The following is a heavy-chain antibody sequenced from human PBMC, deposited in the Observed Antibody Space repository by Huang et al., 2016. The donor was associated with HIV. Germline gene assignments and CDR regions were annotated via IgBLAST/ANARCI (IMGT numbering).Heavy chain of an antibody. D-gene: IGHD2-21*02. V-gene: IGHV3-30*18. Sequence: QVQLVESGGGVVHPGRSLRLSCAASGFTFSSYAMHWVRQAPGNGLEWVAVISSDGSNKYYAESVKGRFTISRDHSKDTIYLQLNSLRAEDTALYYCAKGPYATAIIWGAFDFWGQGTMVTVS. CDR2: ISSDGSNK. CDR3: AKGPYATAIIWGAFDF. J-gene: IGHJ3*01. CDR1: GFTFSSYA.